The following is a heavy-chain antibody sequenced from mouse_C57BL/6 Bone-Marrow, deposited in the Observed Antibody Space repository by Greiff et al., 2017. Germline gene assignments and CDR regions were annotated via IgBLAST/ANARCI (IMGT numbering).Heavy chain of an antibody. Sequence: VQRQQSGAELARPGASVKLSCKASGYTFTSYGIRWVKQRPGQGLEWIGEIYPRSGNTYYNEKFKGKGTLTADKSSSTAYMALRSLTSEDTAVYCCARERCRLYDYDGEWFAYWGQGTLVTVSA. V-gene: IGHV1-81*01. CDR2: IYPRSGNT. CDR1: GYTFTSYG. D-gene: IGHD2-4*01. J-gene: IGHJ3*01. CDR3: ARERCRLYDYDGEWFAY.